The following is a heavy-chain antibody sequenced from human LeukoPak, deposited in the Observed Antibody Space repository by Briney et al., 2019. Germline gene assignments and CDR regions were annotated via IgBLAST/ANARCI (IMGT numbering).Heavy chain of an antibody. V-gene: IGHV5-10-1*01. J-gene: IGHJ4*02. Sequence: GESLQISCKGSGSSFTSYWISWVRQMPGKGLEWMGRIDPSDSYTNYSPSFQGHVTISADKSISTAYLQWSSLKASDTAMYYCARDILAGYSSSWYGDFDYWGQGTLVTVSS. CDR2: IDPSDSYT. CDR1: GSSFTSYW. CDR3: ARDILAGYSSSWYGDFDY. D-gene: IGHD6-13*01.